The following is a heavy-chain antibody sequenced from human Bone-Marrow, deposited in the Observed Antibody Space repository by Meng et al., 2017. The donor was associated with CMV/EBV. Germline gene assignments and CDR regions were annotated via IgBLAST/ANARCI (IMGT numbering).Heavy chain of an antibody. D-gene: IGHD1-7*01. V-gene: IGHV4-34*01. CDR2: INFSGST. CDR3: ARGHRGRTT. J-gene: IGHJ5*02. CDR1: GGHLHGYF. Sequence: RSLTAAVDGGHLHGYFWSCIRQPPGKGLEWIGEINFSGSTNYNPSLKSRVTILADTSKNQFSLRLTSVTAADRAVYFCARGHRGRTTWGQGTLVTVSS.